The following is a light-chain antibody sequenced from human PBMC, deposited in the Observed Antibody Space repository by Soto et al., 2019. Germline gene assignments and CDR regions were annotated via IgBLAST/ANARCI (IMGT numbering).Light chain of an antibody. CDR3: QSYDRGLRGSV. Sequence: QSVLTQPPSVSGAPGQRITISCTGSSSNIGANYDVHWYQQVPGTAPKLLIYGNTHRPSGGPDRFAGSKSGTSASLAITARRAEDEATYYCQSYDRGLRGSVFGGGTKLTVL. CDR2: GNT. V-gene: IGLV1-40*01. J-gene: IGLJ2*01. CDR1: SSNIGANYD.